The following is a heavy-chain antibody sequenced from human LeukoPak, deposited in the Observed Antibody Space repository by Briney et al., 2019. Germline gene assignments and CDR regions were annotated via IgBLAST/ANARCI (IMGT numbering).Heavy chain of an antibody. CDR2: LTGYNGNT. D-gene: IGHD1-26*01. CDR1: GHPFTSYG. J-gene: IGHJ4*02. V-gene: IGHV1-18*04. Sequence: AAGKVPCNASGHPFTSYGLNWAPRAPAQALVCMGLLTGYNGNTNYAQKPQRRHTMPTHTSTSTAYMELRSLRSDDTAVYYCARVRWAPGGEPHYYFDYWGQGTLVTVSS. CDR3: ARVRWAPGGEPHYYFDY.